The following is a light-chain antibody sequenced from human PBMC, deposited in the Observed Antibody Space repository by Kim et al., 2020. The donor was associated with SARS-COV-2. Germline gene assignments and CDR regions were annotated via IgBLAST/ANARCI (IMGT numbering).Light chain of an antibody. CDR3: QQRSNWLT. J-gene: IGKJ4*01. CDR1: QSVSSY. CDR2: DAS. Sequence: EIVLTQSPATLSLSPGERATLSCRASQSVSSYLAWYQQKPGQAPRHLIYDASNRATGIPARFSGSGSGTDFTLTISSLEPEDFAVYYWQQRSNWLTFDGGTEVENK. V-gene: IGKV3-11*01.